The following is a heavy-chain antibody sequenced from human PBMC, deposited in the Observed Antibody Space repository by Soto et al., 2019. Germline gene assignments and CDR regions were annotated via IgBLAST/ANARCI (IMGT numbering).Heavy chain of an antibody. CDR1: GYTFTNYY. Sequence: ASVKVSCKASGYTFTNYYMHWVRQAPGQGLEWMGIINPSGGSTSCAQKFQGRVTMTRDTSTSTVYMELSSLRLEDTAVYYCAREWPVTSDYWGQGTLVTVSS. J-gene: IGHJ4*02. D-gene: IGHD4-17*01. CDR2: INPSGGST. CDR3: AREWPVTSDY. V-gene: IGHV1-46*01.